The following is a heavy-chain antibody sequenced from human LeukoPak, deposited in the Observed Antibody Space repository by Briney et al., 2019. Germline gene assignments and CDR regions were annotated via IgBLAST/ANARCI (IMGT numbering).Heavy chain of an antibody. V-gene: IGHV1-18*01. CDR3: ARALAQGGSFDLHYFDS. D-gene: IGHD3-9*01. Sequence: GASVKVSCKASGYTSTTYGISWVRQAPGQDLEWMGWTYNSYTHYAQTLRDRLTMTTDTSTSTSYMELRSLRSDDTAVYYCARALAQGGSFDLHYFDSWGQGSLVTVSS. J-gene: IGHJ4*02. CDR2: TYNSYT. CDR1: GYTSTTYG.